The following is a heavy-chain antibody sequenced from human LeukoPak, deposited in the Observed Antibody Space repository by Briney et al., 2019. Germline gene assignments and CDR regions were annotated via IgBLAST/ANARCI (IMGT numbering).Heavy chain of an antibody. V-gene: IGHV1-46*01. CDR2: INPSGGST. CDR3: ARGRYYYGSGSHHADY. Sequence: ASVKVSCKASGYTFTSYYMHWVRQAPGQGLEWMGIINPSGGSTSYAQKFQGRVTMTRDMSTSTVYMELSSLRSEDTAVYYCARGRYYYGSGSHHADYWGQGNLVTVSS. J-gene: IGHJ4*02. D-gene: IGHD3-10*01. CDR1: GYTFTSYY.